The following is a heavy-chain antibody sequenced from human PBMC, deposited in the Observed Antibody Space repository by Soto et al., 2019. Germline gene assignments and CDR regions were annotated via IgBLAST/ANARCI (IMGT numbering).Heavy chain of an antibody. D-gene: IGHD4-17*01. J-gene: IGHJ6*02. V-gene: IGHV3-48*02. CDR2: ISGTSGTI. Sequence: EVQLVESGGGLVQPGGSLRLSCAASGFTFSTYSMNWVRQAPGKGLEWVSYISGTSGTIYYADSVKGRFTISRDYAKHSXXLQMNSLRDEDTAVYYCAREGTPVTTVYSYYGMDVWGQGTTVTVSS. CDR1: GFTFSTYS. CDR3: AREGTPVTTVYSYYGMDV.